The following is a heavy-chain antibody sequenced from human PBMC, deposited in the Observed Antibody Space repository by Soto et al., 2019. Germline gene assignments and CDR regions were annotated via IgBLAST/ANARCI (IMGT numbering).Heavy chain of an antibody. Sequence: SETLSLTCSVSGASISSYYWSWIRQPPGKGLEWICYVYYSGTTTYNPSLQSRVPMSLDTTNSQFSLGLSSVTAADTAVYYCASERANRNNAFDILGQGTMVTVSS. V-gene: IGHV4-59*01. CDR1: GASISSYY. J-gene: IGHJ3*02. D-gene: IGHD1-20*01. CDR2: VYYSGTT. CDR3: ASERANRNNAFDI.